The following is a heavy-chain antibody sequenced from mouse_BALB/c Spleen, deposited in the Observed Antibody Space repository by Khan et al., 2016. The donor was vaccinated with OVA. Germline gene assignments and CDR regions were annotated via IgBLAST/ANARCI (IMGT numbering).Heavy chain of an antibody. CDR2: INPSNGYT. V-gene: IGHV1-4*01. J-gene: IGHJ3*01. CDR1: GYTFTSYT. D-gene: IGHD2-14*01. CDR3: VRDGAYHRNDGLFAY. Sequence: QVQLKQSGAELARPGASVKMSCKASGYTFTSYTIHWIKERPGQGLEWIGYINPSNGYTNYNQRFKDKATLTTDKSSTTAYLQLSSLTSEDSAVYNCVRDGAYHRNDGLFAYWGQGTLVTVSA.